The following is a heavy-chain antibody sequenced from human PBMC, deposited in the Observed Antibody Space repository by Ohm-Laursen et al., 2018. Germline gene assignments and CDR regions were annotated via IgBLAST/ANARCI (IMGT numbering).Heavy chain of an antibody. CDR3: ARNAAFDI. V-gene: IGHV1-2*02. CDR1: GYTFTGFY. J-gene: IGHJ3*02. Sequence: SVKVSCKASGYTFTGFYMHWVRQAPGQGLEWMGWINPNSGGTNYAQRFQGRVTMTRDTSISTAYMELSRLRSDDTAVYYCARNAAFDIWGQGTMVTISS. CDR2: INPNSGGT.